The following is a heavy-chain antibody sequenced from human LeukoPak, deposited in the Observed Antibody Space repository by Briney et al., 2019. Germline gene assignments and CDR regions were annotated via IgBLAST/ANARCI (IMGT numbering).Heavy chain of an antibody. V-gene: IGHV4-39*01. CDR3: VRSLATSGMY. D-gene: IGHD6-13*01. CDR1: GDSISSSNYY. Sequence: SETLSLTCTVSGDSISSSNYYWGWIRQPPGKGLEWVGSTPYSGDTVYNPSLKSRIIISVDTSKNQFSLKLTSVTAADTAVYYCVRSLATSGMYWGQGTLVTVSS. CDR2: TPYSGDT. J-gene: IGHJ4*02.